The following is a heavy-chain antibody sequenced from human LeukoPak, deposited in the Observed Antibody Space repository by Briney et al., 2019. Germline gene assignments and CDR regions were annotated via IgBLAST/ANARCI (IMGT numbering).Heavy chain of an antibody. D-gene: IGHD3-22*01. CDR2: ISSSGSTI. Sequence: GGSLRLSCAASGFTFSSYEMNWVRQAPGKGLEWVSYISSSGSTIYYADSVKGRFTISRDNAKNSLYLQMNSLRAEDTAVYYCAKSSGHYQNWFDPWGQGTLVTVSS. CDR3: AKSSGHYQNWFDP. V-gene: IGHV3-48*03. J-gene: IGHJ5*02. CDR1: GFTFSSYE.